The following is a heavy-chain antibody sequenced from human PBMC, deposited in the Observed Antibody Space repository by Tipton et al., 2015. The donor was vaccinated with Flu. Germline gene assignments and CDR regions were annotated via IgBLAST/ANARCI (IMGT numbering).Heavy chain of an antibody. V-gene: IGHV1-2*06. CDR3: ARGGYCSGGSCYNWFDP. J-gene: IGHJ5*02. CDR2: INPNSGGT. Sequence: QLVQSGAEVKKPGASVKVSCKASGYTFTGYYMHWVRQAPGQGLEWMGRINPNSGGTNYAQKFQGRVTMTRDTSISTAYMELSRLRSDDTAVYYCARGGYCSGGSCYNWFDPWGQGTLVTVSS. D-gene: IGHD2-15*01. CDR1: GYTFTGYY.